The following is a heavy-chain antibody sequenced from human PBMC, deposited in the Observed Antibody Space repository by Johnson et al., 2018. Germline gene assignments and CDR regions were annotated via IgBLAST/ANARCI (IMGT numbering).Heavy chain of an antibody. CDR1: DFY. J-gene: IGHJ1*01. CDR3: TRGLHYWGAACNSDYFQH. Sequence: DFYMSLIRQAPVKGLQWLSYISSSFRTISYADSVKGRFTISRDFSKNTLFLQMNSLRTEDTAVYYCTRGLHYWGAACNSDYFQHWGQGPLVGVSS. CDR2: ISSSFRTI. D-gene: IGHD2-21*02. V-gene: IGHV3-11*04.